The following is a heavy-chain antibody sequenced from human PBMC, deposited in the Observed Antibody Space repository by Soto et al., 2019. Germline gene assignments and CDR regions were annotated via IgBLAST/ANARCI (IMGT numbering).Heavy chain of an antibody. D-gene: IGHD6-6*01. Sequence: PGGSLRLSCAASGFTFSNYAMSWVRQAPGKGLEWVSGISGSGGSTYYADSVKGRFTISRDNFKNTLYLQVNSLRAEDTAVYYCAKHDSIAHRFFDQWGQGTLVTVSS. CDR2: ISGSGGST. J-gene: IGHJ4*02. CDR1: GFTFSNYA. V-gene: IGHV3-23*01. CDR3: AKHDSIAHRFFDQ.